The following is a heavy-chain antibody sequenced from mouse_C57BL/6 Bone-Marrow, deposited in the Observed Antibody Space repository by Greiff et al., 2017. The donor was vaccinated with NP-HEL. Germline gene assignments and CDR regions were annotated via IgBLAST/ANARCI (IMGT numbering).Heavy chain of an antibody. J-gene: IGHJ4*01. CDR3: ARGWYYGSSEAHYAMDY. CDR1: GFTFSSYA. V-gene: IGHV5-4*03. Sequence: DVMLVESGGGLVKPGGSLKLSCAASGFTFSSYAMSWVRQTPEKRLEWVATISDGGSYTYYPDNVKGRFTISRDNAKNNLYLQMSHLKSEDTAMYYCARGWYYGSSEAHYAMDYWGQGTSVTVSS. D-gene: IGHD1-1*01. CDR2: ISDGGSYT.